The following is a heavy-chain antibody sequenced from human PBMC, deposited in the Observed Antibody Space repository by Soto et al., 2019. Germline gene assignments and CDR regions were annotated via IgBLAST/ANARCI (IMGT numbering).Heavy chain of an antibody. CDR2: IKQDGSEK. J-gene: IGHJ4*02. CDR3: ATERSAWGC. D-gene: IGHD7-27*01. V-gene: IGHV3-7*05. CDR1: GFALSNYW. Sequence: EVQLVESGGGLVQPGESLRLSCVASGFALSNYWINWVRQAPGKGLEWVANIKQDGSEKHYVNSVKGRFTITRDNARNSLYLRMKSLRAEDTAAYYCATERSAWGCWGQGTLVTVSS.